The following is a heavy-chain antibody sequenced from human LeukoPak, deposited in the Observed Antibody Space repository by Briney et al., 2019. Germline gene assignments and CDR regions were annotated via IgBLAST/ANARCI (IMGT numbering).Heavy chain of an antibody. Sequence: GGSLRLSCAASGFTFSSSAMSWVRQVPGKGLEWVSGISASGGSTSYADSVRGRFTISRDNSKNTLYLQMNSLRAEDTAVYYCAKDTDYGDYVVDPWGQGTLVTVSS. D-gene: IGHD4-17*01. V-gene: IGHV3-23*01. CDR3: AKDTDYGDYVVDP. J-gene: IGHJ5*02. CDR2: ISASGGST. CDR1: GFTFSSSA.